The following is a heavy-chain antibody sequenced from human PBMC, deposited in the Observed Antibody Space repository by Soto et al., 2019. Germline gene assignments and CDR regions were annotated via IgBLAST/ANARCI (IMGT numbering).Heavy chain of an antibody. V-gene: IGHV1-46*03. D-gene: IGHD3-16*02. CDR2: INPSGGST. CDR1: GYTFTSYY. J-gene: IGHJ3*02. CDR3: ARAPDRLHLGELSFQGAFDI. Sequence: QVQLVQSGAEVKKPGASVKVSCKASGYTFTSYYMHWVRQAPGQGLEWMGIINPSGGSTSYAQKFQGRVTMTRDPSTSTVYMELSSLRCEDTAVYYCARAPDRLHLGELSFQGAFDIWGQGTMVTVSS.